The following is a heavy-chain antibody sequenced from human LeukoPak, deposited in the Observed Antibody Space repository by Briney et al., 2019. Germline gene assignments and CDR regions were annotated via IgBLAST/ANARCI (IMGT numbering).Heavy chain of an antibody. J-gene: IGHJ4*02. CDR3: ARGRAVGATRLHFDY. CDR2: ISAYNGNT. V-gene: IGHV1-18*01. Sequence: ASVKVSCKASGYTFTSYGISWVRQAPGQGLEWMGWISAYNGNTNYAQKLQGRVTMTTDTSTSTAYMELRSLRSDDTAVYYCARGRAVGATRLHFDYWGQGTLVTVSS. CDR1: GYTFTSYG. D-gene: IGHD5-12*01.